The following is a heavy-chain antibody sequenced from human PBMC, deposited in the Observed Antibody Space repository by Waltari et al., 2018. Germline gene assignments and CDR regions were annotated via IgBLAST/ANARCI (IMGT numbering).Heavy chain of an antibody. CDR3: ARAYYGSGSEF. V-gene: IGHV1-2*06. Sequence: QVQLVQSGSEVKKPGASVQVSCKASGYTVTGSDMHWVRQAPGQGLEWMGRINPNSGGTNYAQKFQGRVTMTRDTSISTAYMELSRLRSDDTAVYYCARAYYGSGSEFWGQGTLVTVSS. CDR2: INPNSGGT. J-gene: IGHJ4*02. D-gene: IGHD3-10*01. CDR1: GYTVTGSD.